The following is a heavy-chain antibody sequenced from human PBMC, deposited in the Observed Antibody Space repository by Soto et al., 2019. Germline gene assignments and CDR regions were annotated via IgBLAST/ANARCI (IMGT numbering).Heavy chain of an antibody. Sequence: QVHLQQWGAGLLKPSETLSLTCGVYGGSFGTSYWAWIRQSPEKGLEWIGEINHNGDSNYNPSLKMRVTISLDMSDNQFSLKLTPVAAADTAVYYCARVTRFPDAFDIGGQGTPVIVSS. CDR3: ARVTRFPDAFDI. V-gene: IGHV4-34*01. J-gene: IGHJ3*02. CDR1: GGSFGTSY. CDR2: INHNGDS.